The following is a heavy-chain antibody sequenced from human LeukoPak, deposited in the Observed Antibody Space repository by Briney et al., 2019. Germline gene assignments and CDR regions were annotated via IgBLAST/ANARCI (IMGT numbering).Heavy chain of an antibody. CDR3: AKLNYDILTGYTDY. Sequence: GGSLRLSCAASGFTVSSNYMSWVRQAPGKGLEWVAVISYDGSNKYYADSVKGRITISRDNSKNTLYLQMNSLRAEDTAVYYCAKLNYDILTGYTDYWGQGTLVTVSS. CDR1: GFTVSSNY. D-gene: IGHD3-9*01. V-gene: IGHV3-30*18. J-gene: IGHJ4*02. CDR2: ISYDGSNK.